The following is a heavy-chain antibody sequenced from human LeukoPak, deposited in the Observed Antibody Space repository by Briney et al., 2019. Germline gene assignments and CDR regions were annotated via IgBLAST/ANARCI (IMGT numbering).Heavy chain of an antibody. CDR1: GFTVSSNY. D-gene: IGHD4-17*01. V-gene: IGHV3-66*01. Sequence: GGSLRLSCAASGFTVSSNYMSWVRQAPGKGLEWVSVIYSGGSTYYADSVKGRFTISRDNSKNTLYLQMNSPRAEDTAVYYCAREATTVYDAFDIWGQGTMVTVSS. J-gene: IGHJ3*02. CDR2: IYSGGST. CDR3: AREATTVYDAFDI.